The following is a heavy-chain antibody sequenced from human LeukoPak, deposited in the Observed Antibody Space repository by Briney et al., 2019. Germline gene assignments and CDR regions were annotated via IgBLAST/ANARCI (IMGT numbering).Heavy chain of an antibody. CDR2: IYYSGST. J-gene: IGHJ3*02. CDR3: ARWTRTIRGAFDI. D-gene: IGHD3/OR15-3a*01. Sequence: PSETLSLTCTVSGGSISSYYWSWIRQPPGKGLEWIGYIYYSGSTNYNPFLKSRVTISVDTSKNQFSLKLSSVTAADTAVYYCARWTRTIRGAFDIWGQGTMVTVSS. CDR1: GGSISSYY. V-gene: IGHV4-59*08.